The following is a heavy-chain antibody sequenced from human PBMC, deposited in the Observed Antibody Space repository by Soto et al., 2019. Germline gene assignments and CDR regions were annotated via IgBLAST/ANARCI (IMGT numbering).Heavy chain of an antibody. CDR1: GFTFSSYG. CDR3: AKDIGGYYYDSSGHFDY. CDR2: ISYDGSNK. V-gene: IGHV3-30*18. D-gene: IGHD3-22*01. Sequence: GGSLRLSCAASGFTFSSYGMHWVRQAPGKGLEWVAVISYDGSNKYYADSVKGRFTISRDNSKNTLYLQMNSLRAEDTAVYYCAKDIGGYYYDSSGHFDYWGQGTLVTVSS. J-gene: IGHJ4*02.